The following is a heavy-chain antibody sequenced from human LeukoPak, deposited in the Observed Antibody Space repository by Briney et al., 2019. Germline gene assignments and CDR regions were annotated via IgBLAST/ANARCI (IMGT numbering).Heavy chain of an antibody. J-gene: IGHJ4*02. CDR3: ARDRLEAVTDDDYFDY. CDR2: ISYDGSNK. CDR1: GFTFSNYV. D-gene: IGHD2-21*02. V-gene: IGHV3-30-3*01. Sequence: GGSLRLSCAASGFTFSNYVMHWVRQAPGKGLEWVAVISYDGSNKYYADSVKGRFTISRDNSKNTVYLQMNSLRAEDTGVYYCARDRLEAVTDDDYFDYWGQGTLVTVSS.